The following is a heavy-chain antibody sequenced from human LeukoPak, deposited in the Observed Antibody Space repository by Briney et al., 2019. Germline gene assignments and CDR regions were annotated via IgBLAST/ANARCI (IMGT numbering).Heavy chain of an antibody. J-gene: IGHJ5*02. D-gene: IGHD2-2*01. V-gene: IGHV1-8*01. CDR3: ARGSGCSSTSCYRSWFDP. CDR2: MTHNSGNT. CDR1: GYTFTSYD. Sequence: GASVKVSCKASGYTFTSYDISWVRQATGQGLEWMGWMTHNSGNTGYAQKFQGRVIMTRNTSISTACMELSSLISEDTAVYFCARGSGCSSTSCYRSWFDPWGQGTLVTVSS.